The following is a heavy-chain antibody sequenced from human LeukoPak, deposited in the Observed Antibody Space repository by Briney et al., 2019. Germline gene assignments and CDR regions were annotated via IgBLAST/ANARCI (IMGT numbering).Heavy chain of an antibody. Sequence: SETLSLTCTVSGGSISSSSYYWGWIRQPPGKGLEWIGSIYWSGSTSYNPSLKSRVTISVDTSKNQFSLELSSVTAADTAVYYCARDSPLLPYPFDPWGQGTLVTVSS. V-gene: IGHV4-39*07. CDR1: GGSISSSSYY. CDR2: IYWSGST. D-gene: IGHD2-2*02. CDR3: ARDSPLLPYPFDP. J-gene: IGHJ5*02.